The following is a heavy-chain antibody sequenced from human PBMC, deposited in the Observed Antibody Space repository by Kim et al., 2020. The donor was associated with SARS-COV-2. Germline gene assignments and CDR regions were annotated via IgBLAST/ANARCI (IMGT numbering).Heavy chain of an antibody. CDR2: ISASGGST. CDR1: VFTFSNYA. CDR3: AKGFSTWYHDY. D-gene: IGHD6-13*01. Sequence: GGSLRLSCAASVFTFSNYAMNWVRQAPGKGLEWVSGISASGGSTYYSDSMKGRFTISRDNSKNTLYLQMNNLGAEDTAVYYCAKGFSTWYHDYWGQGTLVTVSS. J-gene: IGHJ4*02. V-gene: IGHV3-23*01.